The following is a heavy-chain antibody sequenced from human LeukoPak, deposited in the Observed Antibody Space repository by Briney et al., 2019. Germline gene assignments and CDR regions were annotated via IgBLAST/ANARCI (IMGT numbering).Heavy chain of an antibody. D-gene: IGHD3-10*01. CDR3: ARDSGMVRGTVDY. J-gene: IGHJ4*02. CDR2: INPSGGST. CDR1: GYTFTSYY. Sequence: GASVKVSCKSSGYTFTSYYMYWVRQAPGQGLEWMGIINPSGGSTSYAQKFQGRVTMTRDTSTSTVYMELSSLRSEDTAVYYCARDSGMVRGTVDYWGQGPWSPSP. V-gene: IGHV1-46*01.